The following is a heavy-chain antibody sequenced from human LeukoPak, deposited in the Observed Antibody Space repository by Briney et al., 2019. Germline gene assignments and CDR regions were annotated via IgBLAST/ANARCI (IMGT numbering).Heavy chain of an antibody. CDR1: GFTVSSTY. CDR3: ARSETIVRPFDY. CDR2: IYSGGNT. Sequence: GGSLRLSCAASGFTVSSTYMSWVRQAPGQGLEWVSVIYSGGNTYYADSVKGRFTISRDNSKNTLYLQMNSLRAEDTAVYYCARSETIVRPFDYWGQGILVTVSS. V-gene: IGHV3-66*01. J-gene: IGHJ4*02. D-gene: IGHD4-11*01.